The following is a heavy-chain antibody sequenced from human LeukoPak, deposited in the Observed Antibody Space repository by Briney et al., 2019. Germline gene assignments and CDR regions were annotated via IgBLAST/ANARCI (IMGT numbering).Heavy chain of an antibody. D-gene: IGHD3-22*01. CDR3: ARGFPYYYDSKNDAFDI. J-gene: IGHJ3*02. V-gene: IGHV4-39*01. CDR2: IYYSGST. CDR1: GGSISSNSYY. Sequence: PSETLSLTCAVSGGSISSNSYYWGWIRQPPGKGLEWIGSIYYSGSTYYNPSLKSRVTISVDTSKNQFSLKLSSVTAADTAVYYCARGFPYYYDSKNDAFDIWGQGTMVTVSS.